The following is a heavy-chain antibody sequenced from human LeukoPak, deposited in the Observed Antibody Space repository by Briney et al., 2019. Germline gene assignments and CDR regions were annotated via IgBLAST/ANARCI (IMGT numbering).Heavy chain of an antibody. Sequence: ASVKVSCKASGYTFISYYIHWVRQAPGQGLEWMGRINPKNGGTNYAQKFQGRVTLTRDTSISTAYMELSRLRSDDTAVFYCARDPWGGDIVVVPAAIHDPWGQGTLVIVSS. CDR3: ARDPWGGDIVVVPAAIHDP. V-gene: IGHV1-2*06. D-gene: IGHD2-2*01. J-gene: IGHJ5*02. CDR1: GYTFISYY. CDR2: INPKNGGT.